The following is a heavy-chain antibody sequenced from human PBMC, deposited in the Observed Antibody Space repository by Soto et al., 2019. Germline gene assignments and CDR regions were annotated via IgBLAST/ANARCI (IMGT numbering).Heavy chain of an antibody. J-gene: IGHJ4*02. CDR1: GFTFSSYS. D-gene: IGHD1-26*01. CDR3: ARQGFVRGRYYHPGPFVY. Sequence: RLSCAASGFTFSSYSMNWVRQAPGKGLEWVSSISSSSSYIYYADSVKGRFTISRDNAKNSLYLQMNSLRAEDTAVYDCARQGFVRGRYYHPGPFVYWGQGALITVSS. V-gene: IGHV3-21*01. CDR2: ISSSSSYI.